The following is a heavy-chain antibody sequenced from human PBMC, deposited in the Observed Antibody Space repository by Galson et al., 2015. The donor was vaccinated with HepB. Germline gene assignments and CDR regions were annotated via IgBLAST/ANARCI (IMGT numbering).Heavy chain of an antibody. V-gene: IGHV3-23*01. CDR2: LSGSGGTT. CDR1: GFTFSSNP. Sequence: SLRLSCAASGFTFSSNPMSWVRQAPGKGLAWVSALSGSGGTTFYADSVKGQFTIYRDNSKNTLYLQMHSVRAEDTAIYYCVKFPSYDSSCNDAFDMWGQGTMVTVSS. D-gene: IGHD3-22*01. J-gene: IGHJ3*02. CDR3: VKFPSYDSSCNDAFDM.